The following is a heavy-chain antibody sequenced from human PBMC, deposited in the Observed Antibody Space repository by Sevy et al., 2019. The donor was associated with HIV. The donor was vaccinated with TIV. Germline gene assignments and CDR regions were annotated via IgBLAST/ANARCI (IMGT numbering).Heavy chain of an antibody. D-gene: IGHD3-22*01. CDR1: GFTFNTHV. CDR2: ISGFGNT. J-gene: IGHJ3*01. CDR3: AKVLNPALESMMEVTVRSLKGFDV. Sequence: GGSLRLSCAASGFTFNTHVMNWVRQPPGKGLEWVSSISGFGNTYYADSVRGRFTISRDNAKNTLYLQMNSLRADDTVVYYCAKVLNPALESMMEVTVRSLKGFDVWGQGTMVTVSS. V-gene: IGHV3-23*01.